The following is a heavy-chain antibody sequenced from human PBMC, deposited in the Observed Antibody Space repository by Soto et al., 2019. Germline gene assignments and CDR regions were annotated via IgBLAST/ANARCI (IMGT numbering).Heavy chain of an antibody. J-gene: IGHJ6*02. V-gene: IGHV1-24*01. Sequence: ASVKVSCKVSGYTLTELSMHWVRQAPGKGLEWMGGFDPEDGETIYAQKFQGRVTMTEDTSTDTAYMELSSLRSEDTAVYYCATGYYYDSSDTGSYYYYGMDVWGQGTTVTVSS. D-gene: IGHD3-22*01. CDR1: GYTLTELS. CDR3: ATGYYYDSSDTGSYYYYGMDV. CDR2: FDPEDGET.